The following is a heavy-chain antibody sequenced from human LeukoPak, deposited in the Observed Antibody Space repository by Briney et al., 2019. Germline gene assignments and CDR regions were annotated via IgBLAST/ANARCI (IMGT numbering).Heavy chain of an antibody. CDR2: ITNYESNK. CDR3: VLGHYGGLFDN. CDR1: GFTFTRYD. D-gene: IGHD4-23*01. J-gene: IGHJ4*02. Sequence: PGEFLRLSCAASGFTFTRYDMHWVRQAPGKGLEWVAVITNYESNKDYGNSVKGRFTIAVDNSKNTLYLQMNSLRVEDTAVHYCVLGHYGGLFDNWGQGALVTVSS. V-gene: IGHV3-30-3*01.